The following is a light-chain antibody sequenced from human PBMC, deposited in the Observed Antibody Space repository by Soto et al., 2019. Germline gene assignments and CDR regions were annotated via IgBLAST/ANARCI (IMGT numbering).Light chain of an antibody. CDR3: QQRSNWPPYT. V-gene: IGKV3-11*01. J-gene: IGKJ2*01. CDR1: QSVSSY. CDR2: DAS. Sequence: EIVLTQSPATLSLSPGERATLSCRASQSVSSYLAWYQQKPGQAPRLLIYDASNRATGIPARFSGSGSGTAVTITISSLEPEDFAVYYCQQRSNWPPYTFGQGTKLEIK.